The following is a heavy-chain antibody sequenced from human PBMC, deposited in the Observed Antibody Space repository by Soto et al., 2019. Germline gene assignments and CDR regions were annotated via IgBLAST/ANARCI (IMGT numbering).Heavy chain of an antibody. Sequence: QPGGSLRLSCAASGFTFSSYWMSWVRQAPGKGLEWVANIKQDGSEKYYVDSVKGRFTISRDNAKNSLYLQMNSLRAEDTAVYYCAREWELRPPDAFDIWGQGTMVTVSS. CDR1: GFTFSSYW. D-gene: IGHD1-26*01. CDR3: AREWELRPPDAFDI. CDR2: IKQDGSEK. J-gene: IGHJ3*02. V-gene: IGHV3-7*03.